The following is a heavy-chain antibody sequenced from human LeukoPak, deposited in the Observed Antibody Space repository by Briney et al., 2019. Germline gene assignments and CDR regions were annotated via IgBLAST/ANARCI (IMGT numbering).Heavy chain of an antibody. Sequence: ASVKVSCKASGYTFTSHGISWVRQAPGQGLEWMGWISAYNGNTNYAQKLQGRVTMTTDTSTSTVYMELSSLRSEDTAVYYCARAGGDDSSGFSYWGQGTLVTVSS. CDR2: ISAYNGNT. D-gene: IGHD3-22*01. CDR1: GYTFTSHG. CDR3: ARAGGDDSSGFSY. V-gene: IGHV1-18*01. J-gene: IGHJ4*02.